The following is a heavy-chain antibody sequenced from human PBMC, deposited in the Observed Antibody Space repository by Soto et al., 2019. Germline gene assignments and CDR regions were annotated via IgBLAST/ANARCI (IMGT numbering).Heavy chain of an antibody. D-gene: IGHD4-17*01. V-gene: IGHV4-39*01. Sequence: SETLSLTCTVSGASIITDNYFWVWIRQSPRRGLELIGSISYSGRTYDNPSLQSRVTISIDASKNQFSLKLTSVTTADTAVYYCARRRASDYGGNHHPYYFDRWGQGDLVTVSS. CDR3: ARRRASDYGGNHHPYYFDR. J-gene: IGHJ4*02. CDR2: ISYSGRT. CDR1: GASIITDNYF.